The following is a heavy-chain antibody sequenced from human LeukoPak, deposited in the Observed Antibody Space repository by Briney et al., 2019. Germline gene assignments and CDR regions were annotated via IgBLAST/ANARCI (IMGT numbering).Heavy chain of an antibody. J-gene: IGHJ5*02. D-gene: IGHD2-15*01. CDR2: ISADNGNT. CDR3: ARDRRTARAAGSWFDP. CDR1: GYTFTSYG. V-gene: IGHV1-18*01. Sequence: ASVKVSCKASGYTFTSYGISWVRQAPGQGLAWMGWISADNGNTNYAQKLQGRVTMTTDTSTSTAYVELRSLRFADTAVYYCARDRRTARAAGSWFDPWGQGTLVTVSS.